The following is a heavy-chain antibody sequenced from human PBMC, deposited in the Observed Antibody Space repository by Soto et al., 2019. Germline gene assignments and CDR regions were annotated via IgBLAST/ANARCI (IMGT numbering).Heavy chain of an antibody. D-gene: IGHD2-15*01. J-gene: IGHJ4*02. Sequence: ASVKVSCKASGYTFTSYDINWVRQATGQGLEWMGWMNPNSGNTGYAQKFQGRVTMTRNTSISTAYMELSSLRSEDTAVYYCARGLGYCSGGSCYSHYYFDYWGQGTLVTVSS. V-gene: IGHV1-8*01. CDR1: GYTFTSYD. CDR3: ARGLGYCSGGSCYSHYYFDY. CDR2: MNPNSGNT.